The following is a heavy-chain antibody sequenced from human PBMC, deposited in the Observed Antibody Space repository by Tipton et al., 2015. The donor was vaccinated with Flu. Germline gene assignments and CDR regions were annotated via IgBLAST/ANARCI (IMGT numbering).Heavy chain of an antibody. CDR1: GASITSGNNY. Sequence: TLSLTCTVSGASITSGNNYWSWIRQPAGKGLEYIGRFYTSGGTKYNPSLKSRVSISVDTSKNQFSLKLSSVTAADTAVYYCARGLRDGYNPHDAFDIWGQGTMVTVSS. D-gene: IGHD5-24*01. CDR2: FYTSGGT. V-gene: IGHV4-61*02. J-gene: IGHJ3*02. CDR3: ARGLRDGYNPHDAFDI.